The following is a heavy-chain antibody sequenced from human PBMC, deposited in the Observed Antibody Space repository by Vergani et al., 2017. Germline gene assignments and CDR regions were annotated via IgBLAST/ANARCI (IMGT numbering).Heavy chain of an antibody. D-gene: IGHD6-19*01. CDR3: VRGSGSGWYLGAFDI. J-gene: IGHJ3*02. CDR2: ISSSSSYT. V-gene: IGHV3-11*05. Sequence: QVQLVESGGGLVKPGGSLRLSCAASGFTFSDYYMSWIRQAPGKGLEWVSYISSSSSYTNYADSVKGRFTISRDNAKNSLYLQMNSLRAEDTAVYYCVRGSGSGWYLGAFDIWGQGTMVTVSS. CDR1: GFTFSDYY.